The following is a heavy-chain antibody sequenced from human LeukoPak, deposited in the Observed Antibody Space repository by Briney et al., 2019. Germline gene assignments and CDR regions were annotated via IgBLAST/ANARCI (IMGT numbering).Heavy chain of an antibody. CDR1: GFTFSSYS. V-gene: IGHV3-49*04. CDR3: TIGYCSSTSCYHFDY. D-gene: IGHD2-2*01. J-gene: IGHJ4*02. Sequence: PGGSLRLSCAASGFTFSSYSMNWVRQAPGKGLEWVGFIRSKAYGGTTEYAASVKGRFTISRDDSKSIAYLQMNSLKTEDTAVYYCTIGYCSSTSCYHFDYWGQGTLVTVSS. CDR2: IRSKAYGGTT.